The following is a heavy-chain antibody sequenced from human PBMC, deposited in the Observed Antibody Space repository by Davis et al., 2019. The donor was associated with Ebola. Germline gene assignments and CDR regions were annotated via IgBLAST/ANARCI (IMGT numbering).Heavy chain of an antibody. CDR3: ARGPYSRSSLMVYYYYGMDV. V-gene: IGHV3-21*01. D-gene: IGHD6-6*01. Sequence: GGSLRLSCAASGFTFSSYNMNWVRQAPGKGLEWVSSISSSSSYIYYADSVKGRFTISRDNAKNSLYLQMNSLRAEDTAVYYCARGPYSRSSLMVYYYYGMDVWGKGTTVTVSS. CDR2: ISSSSSYI. CDR1: GFTFSSYN. J-gene: IGHJ6*04.